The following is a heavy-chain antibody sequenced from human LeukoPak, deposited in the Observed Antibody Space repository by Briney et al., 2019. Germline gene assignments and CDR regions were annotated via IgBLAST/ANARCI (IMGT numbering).Heavy chain of an antibody. Sequence: KASETLSLTCTVSGYFISSGYYWGWIRQPPGTGLEWIGSIYHSGSTYYNPSLKSRVTISVDTSKNQFSLKLSAVTAADTAVYYCCCRNAFDIWGQGTMVTVSS. CDR3: CCRNAFDI. J-gene: IGHJ3*02. CDR1: GYFISSGYY. V-gene: IGHV4-38-2*02. CDR2: IYHSGST.